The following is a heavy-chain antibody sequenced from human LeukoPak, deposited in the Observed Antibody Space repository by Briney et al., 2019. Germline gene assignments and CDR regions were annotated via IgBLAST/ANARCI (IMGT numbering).Heavy chain of an antibody. Sequence: TSETLSLTCTVSGVSISSSNSYWGWIRQPPGKGLEWIGSIYYSGSTYYNPSLKSRVTISVDTSKNQFSLKLSSVTAADTAVYYCASLPTIVVVPAAIRDEYYYYYMDVWGKGTTVTVSS. CDR1: GVSISSSNSY. CDR2: IYYSGST. J-gene: IGHJ6*03. CDR3: ASLPTIVVVPAAIRDEYYYYYMDV. D-gene: IGHD2-2*01. V-gene: IGHV4-39*07.